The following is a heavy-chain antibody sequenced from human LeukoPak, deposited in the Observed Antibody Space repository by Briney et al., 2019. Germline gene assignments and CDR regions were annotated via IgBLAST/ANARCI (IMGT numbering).Heavy chain of an antibody. D-gene: IGHD1-26*01. Sequence: GGSLRLSCAASGFTFSGHWMSWVRQAPAKGLEWVAHMNGDGSQIYYMDFVKGRFTISRDDAKNSLYLQMNGLRAEDTAVYYCVAWGNSGNSWGQGTMVIVSS. CDR1: GFTFSGHW. CDR2: MNGDGSQI. CDR3: VAWGNSGNS. J-gene: IGHJ3*01. V-gene: IGHV3-7*01.